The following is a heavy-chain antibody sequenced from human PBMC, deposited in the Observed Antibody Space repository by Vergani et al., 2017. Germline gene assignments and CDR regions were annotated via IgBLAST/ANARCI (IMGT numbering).Heavy chain of an antibody. Sequence: QLQLQESGPGLVKPSETLSLTCTVSGGSISSSSYYWGWIRQPPGKGLEWIGSIYYSGGTYYNPSLKRRVTISVDTSKNQFSLKLSSVTAADTAVYYCASERAMITFWGSPPNDYWGQGTLVTVSS. CDR1: GGSISSSSYY. D-gene: IGHD3-16*01. V-gene: IGHV4-39*07. CDR2: IYYSGGT. J-gene: IGHJ4*02. CDR3: ASERAMITFWGSPPNDY.